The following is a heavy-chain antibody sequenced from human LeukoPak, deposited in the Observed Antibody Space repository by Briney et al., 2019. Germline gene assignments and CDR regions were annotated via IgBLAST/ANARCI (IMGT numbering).Heavy chain of an antibody. J-gene: IGHJ4*02. Sequence: PSETLSLTCAVYGGSFSGYYWSWIRQPPGKGLEWIGEINHSGSTNYNPSLKSRVTTSVDTSKNQFSLKLSSVTAADTAVYYCARLQYYDSSGYYFDYWGQGTLVTVSS. CDR3: ARLQYYDSSGYYFDY. D-gene: IGHD3-22*01. CDR2: INHSGST. V-gene: IGHV4-34*01. CDR1: GGSFSGYY.